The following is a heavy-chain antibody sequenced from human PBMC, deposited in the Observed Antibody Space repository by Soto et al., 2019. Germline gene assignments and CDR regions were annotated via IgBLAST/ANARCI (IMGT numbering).Heavy chain of an antibody. CDR3: AKAGFSSGWSPSYFDY. CDR2: MSGTGGST. D-gene: IGHD6-19*01. Sequence: EVQLLESGGGLVQPGRSLRLSCAASGFTFSSYAMNWVRQAPGKGLEWVSAMSGTGGSTYYADSVKVRFTISRDNSKNALYLQMNSLRVEYTAVFYCAKAGFSSGWSPSYFDYWGQGTLVTGSS. J-gene: IGHJ4*02. V-gene: IGHV3-23*01. CDR1: GFTFSSYA.